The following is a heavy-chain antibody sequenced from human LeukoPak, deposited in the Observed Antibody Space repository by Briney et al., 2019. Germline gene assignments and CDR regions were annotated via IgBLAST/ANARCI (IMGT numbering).Heavy chain of an antibody. Sequence: GRSLRLSCAASGFTFSNYAMHWVRQAPGPGLEWVAVISYDGSNKFYADSVKGRFTISRDNSKNTLHLQMNSLRAEDTAVYYCARGLATSYYYMDVWGKGTTVTVSS. CDR1: GFTFSNYA. D-gene: IGHD5-12*01. CDR3: ARGLATSYYYMDV. CDR2: ISYDGSNK. V-gene: IGHV3-30*04. J-gene: IGHJ6*03.